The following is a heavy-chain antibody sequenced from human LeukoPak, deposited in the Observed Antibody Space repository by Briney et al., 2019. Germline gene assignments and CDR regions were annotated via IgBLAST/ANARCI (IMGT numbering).Heavy chain of an antibody. J-gene: IGHJ6*03. D-gene: IGHD3-22*01. CDR3: ARASSYYDSSGYNYYYMDV. CDR1: GFTFSSYW. CDR2: INSDGSST. Sequence: PGGSLRLSCAASGFTFSSYWMHWVRQAPGKGLVWVSRINSDGSSTSYADSVKGRFTISRDNAKNSLYLQMNSLRAEDTAVYYCARASSYYDSSGYNYYYMDVWGKGTTVTVSS. V-gene: IGHV3-74*01.